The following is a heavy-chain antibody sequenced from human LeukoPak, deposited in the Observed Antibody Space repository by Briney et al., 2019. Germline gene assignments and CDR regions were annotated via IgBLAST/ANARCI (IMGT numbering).Heavy chain of an antibody. CDR2: IYYSGST. V-gene: IGHV4-59*11. J-gene: IGHJ4*02. CDR3: ARGWYGGYTYFDY. CDR1: GGSISSHY. Sequence: PSETLSLTCTVSGGSISSHYWSWIRQPPGKGLEWIGYIYYSGSTNYNPSLKSRVIISVDTSKNQFSLKLSSVTAADTAVYYCARGWYGGYTYFDYWGQGTLVTVSS. D-gene: IGHD4-23*01.